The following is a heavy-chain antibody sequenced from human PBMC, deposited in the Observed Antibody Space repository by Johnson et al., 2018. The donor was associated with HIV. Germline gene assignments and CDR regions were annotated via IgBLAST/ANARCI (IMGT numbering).Heavy chain of an antibody. Sequence: QVQLVESGGGVVQPGRSLRLSCAASGFTFSTYNMHWVRQAPGKVLEWVAVISYDGSNKYYADSVKGRFTILRDNSKNTLYLQMNSLRVEDTAVYYCAKVRGDFWSGYYGGLNDAFDIWGQGTMVTVSS. CDR1: GFTFSTYN. CDR2: ISYDGSNK. V-gene: IGHV3-30*01. J-gene: IGHJ3*02. D-gene: IGHD3-3*01. CDR3: AKVRGDFWSGYYGGLNDAFDI.